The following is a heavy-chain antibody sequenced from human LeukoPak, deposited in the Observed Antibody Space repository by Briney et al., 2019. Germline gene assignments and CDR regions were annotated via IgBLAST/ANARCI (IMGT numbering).Heavy chain of an antibody. Sequence: SETLSLTCAVSGGSFSDYYWNWIRQSPGKGLEWIGEINHSGNTEFNPSLESRVTISVDTSKSQFYLKLNSMTAADTAVYWCASRASKRPLGYWGQGTLVTVSS. V-gene: IGHV4-34*01. J-gene: IGHJ4*02. CDR1: GGSFSDYY. CDR3: ASRASKRPLGY. D-gene: IGHD3-16*01. CDR2: INHSGNT.